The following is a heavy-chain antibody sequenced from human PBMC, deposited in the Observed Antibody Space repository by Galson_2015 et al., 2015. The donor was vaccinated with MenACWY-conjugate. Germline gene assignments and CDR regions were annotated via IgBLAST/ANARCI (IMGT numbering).Heavy chain of an antibody. J-gene: IGHJ3*02. V-gene: IGHV5-51*01. CDR1: CSLFPLYW. CDR2: VYTGDSET. D-gene: IGHD3-22*01. Sequence: SLPLSFPCSCSLFPLYWIGWGRQMPGKGLEWMGIVYTGDSETRYSPSFQVQVTISADKSISTAYLQWSSLKSSDTARYDCARGEFSYDDAFDIWAQGTMFTVSS. CDR3: ARGEFSYDDAFDI.